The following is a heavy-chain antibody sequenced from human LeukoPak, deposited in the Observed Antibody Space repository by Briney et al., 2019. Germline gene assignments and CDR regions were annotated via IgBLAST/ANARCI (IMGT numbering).Heavy chain of an antibody. D-gene: IGHD2-15*01. CDR2: IIPIFGTA. CDR1: GYTFTSYY. J-gene: IGHJ5*02. Sequence: SVKVSCKASGYTFTSYYMHWVRQAPGQGLEWMGGIIPIFGTANYAQKFQGRVTITADESTSTAYMELSSLRSEDTAVYYCARESCSGGSCYRKRFDPWGQGTLVTVSS. V-gene: IGHV1-69*13. CDR3: ARESCSGGSCYRKRFDP.